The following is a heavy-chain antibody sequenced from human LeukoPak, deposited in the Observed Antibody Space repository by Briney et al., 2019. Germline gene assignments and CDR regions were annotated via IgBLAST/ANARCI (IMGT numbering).Heavy chain of an antibody. D-gene: IGHD3-22*01. CDR1: GFTFDDYA. CDR3: AKDRDYYDSSGYWYYFDY. CDR2: ISWNSGSI. J-gene: IGHJ4*02. Sequence: GRSLRLSCAASGFTFDDYAMHWVRQAPGKGLEWVSGISWNSGSIGYADSVKGRFTISRDNAKSSLYLQMNSLRAEDTALYYCAKDRDYYDSSGYWYYFDYWGQGTLVTVSS. V-gene: IGHV3-9*01.